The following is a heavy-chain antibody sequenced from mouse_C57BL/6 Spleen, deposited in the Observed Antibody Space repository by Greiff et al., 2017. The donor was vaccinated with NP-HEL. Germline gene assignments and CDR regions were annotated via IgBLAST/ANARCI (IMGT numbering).Heavy chain of an antibody. CDR2: IWSGGST. D-gene: IGHD1-1*01. J-gene: IGHJ1*03. Sequence: QVQLQQSGPGLVQPSQSLSITCTVSGFSLTSYGVHWVRQSPGKGLEWLGVIWSGGSTDYNAAFISRLSISKDNSKSQVFFKMNSLLADDTAIYYCARNIYYYGRSYGYFDVWGTGTTVTVSS. V-gene: IGHV2-2*01. CDR3: ARNIYYYGRSYGYFDV. CDR1: GFSLTSYG.